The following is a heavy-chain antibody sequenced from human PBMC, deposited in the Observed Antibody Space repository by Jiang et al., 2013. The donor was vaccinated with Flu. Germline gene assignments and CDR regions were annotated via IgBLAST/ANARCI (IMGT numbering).Heavy chain of an antibody. V-gene: IGHV3-7*03. J-gene: IGHJ4*02. CDR1: GFTFGSYG. CDR2: IKQDGNEQ. D-gene: IGHD4-17*01. Sequence: QLVESGGGVVQPGRSLRLSCVASGFTFGSYGMHWVRQAPGKGLEWVANIKQDGNEQYYVDSVKGRFTISRDNAANSLYLQMDGLRAEDTAVYYCARDGPMNGDSVTAYWGQGTLVTVSS. CDR3: ARDGPMNGDSVTAY.